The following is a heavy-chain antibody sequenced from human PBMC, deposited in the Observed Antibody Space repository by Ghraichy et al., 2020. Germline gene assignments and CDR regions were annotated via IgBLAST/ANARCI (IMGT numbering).Heavy chain of an antibody. CDR2: ISAYNGNT. D-gene: IGHD5-18*01. J-gene: IGHJ6*02. CDR3: AREWWGQLWLRGYYGMDV. V-gene: IGHV1-18*01. Sequence: ASVKVSCKASGYTFTSYGISWVRQAPGQGLEWMGWISAYNGNTNYAQKLQGRVTMTTDTSTSTAYMELRSLRSDDTAVYYCAREWWGQLWLRGYYGMDVWGQGTTVTVSS. CDR1: GYTFTSYG.